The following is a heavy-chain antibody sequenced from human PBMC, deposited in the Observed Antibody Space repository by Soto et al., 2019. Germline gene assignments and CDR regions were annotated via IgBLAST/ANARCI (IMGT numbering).Heavy chain of an antibody. V-gene: IGHV3-30*18. CDR2: ISYDVSNK. CDR3: AKGLLTSRAVVVITTYGMDV. J-gene: IGHJ6*02. CDR1: GFTFSSYG. Sequence: GGSLRLSCAASGFTFSSYGMRWVRQAPGKGLEWVAVISYDVSNKYYADSVKGRFTISRDNSKNTLYLQMNSLRAEDTAVYYCAKGLLTSRAVVVITTYGMDVWGQGTTVTVSS. D-gene: IGHD3-22*01.